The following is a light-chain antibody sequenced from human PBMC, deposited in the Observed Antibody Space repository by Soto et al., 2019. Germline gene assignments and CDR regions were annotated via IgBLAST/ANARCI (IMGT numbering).Light chain of an antibody. Sequence: QSALTQPASVSGSPGQSITISCTGTSGDIGSYNRVSWYQQHPGKAPKLIIYEVTDRPSGVSSRFSGSKSGNTASLTISGLQAEDEADYYCISYTGSSTSYVFGSGTKVTVL. CDR2: EVT. J-gene: IGLJ1*01. V-gene: IGLV2-14*01. CDR1: SGDIGSYNR. CDR3: ISYTGSSTSYV.